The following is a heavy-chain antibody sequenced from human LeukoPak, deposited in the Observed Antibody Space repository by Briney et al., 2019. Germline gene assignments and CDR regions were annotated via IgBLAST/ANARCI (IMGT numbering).Heavy chain of an antibody. CDR3: ARFLGKQRGYSYGGLRGFDP. J-gene: IGHJ5*02. D-gene: IGHD5-18*01. CDR2: IYYSGST. Sequence: GSLRLSCAASGFTFSSYSMNWVRQPPGKGLEWIGYIYYSGSTNYNPSLKSRVTISVDTSKNQFSLKLSSVTAADTAVYYCARFLGKQRGYSYGGLRGFDPWGQGTLVTVSS. V-gene: IGHV4-59*12. CDR1: GFTFSSYS.